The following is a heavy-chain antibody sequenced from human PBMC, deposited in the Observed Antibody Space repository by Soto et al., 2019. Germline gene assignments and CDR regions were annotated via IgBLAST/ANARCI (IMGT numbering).Heavy chain of an antibody. D-gene: IGHD3-10*01. CDR1: GYTFTSYD. J-gene: IGHJ3*02. CDR3: ARGINYSGSGDDAFDI. V-gene: IGHV1-8*01. CDR2: MNPNSGNT. Sequence: QVQLVQSGAEVKKPGASVKVSCKAYGYTFTSYDINWVRLATGQGLEWMGWMNPNSGNTGYAHKFQGRVTMTRNTSISTAYMELSNLRSEDTAMYYCARGINYSGSGDDAFDIWGQGTMVTVSS.